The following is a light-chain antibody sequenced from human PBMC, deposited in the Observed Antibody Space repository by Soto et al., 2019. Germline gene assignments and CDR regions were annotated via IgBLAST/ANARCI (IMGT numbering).Light chain of an antibody. V-gene: IGLV2-11*01. CDR1: SSDVGGYNY. CDR2: DVS. Sequence: QSARTQPRSVSGSPGHSVTDSCTGTSSDVGGYNYVSWYQQHPGKAPKLMIYDVSKWPSGVPDRFSGSKSGNTASLTISGLQAEDEADYYCCSYAGNSLWVFGGETKVTVL. J-gene: IGLJ3*02. CDR3: CSYAGNSLWV.